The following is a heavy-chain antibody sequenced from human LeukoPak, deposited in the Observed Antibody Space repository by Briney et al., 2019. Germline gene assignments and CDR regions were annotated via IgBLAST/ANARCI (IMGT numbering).Heavy chain of an antibody. Sequence: ASVKVSCKASVYTFTDYYMHWVQPAPGKGLEWMGRVDPEDGETIYAEKFQGRVTITADTSTDTAYMELSSLRSEDTAVYYCATVKEHKFWSGYYTDPQRWFDPWGQGTLVTVSS. J-gene: IGHJ5*02. D-gene: IGHD3-3*01. CDR1: VYTFTDYY. CDR2: VDPEDGET. V-gene: IGHV1-69-2*01. CDR3: ATVKEHKFWSGYYTDPQRWFDP.